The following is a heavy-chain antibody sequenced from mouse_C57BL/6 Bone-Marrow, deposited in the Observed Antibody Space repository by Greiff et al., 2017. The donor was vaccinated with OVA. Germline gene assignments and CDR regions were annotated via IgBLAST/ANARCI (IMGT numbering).Heavy chain of an antibody. J-gene: IGHJ4*01. CDR1: GYAFTDYL. CDR2: INPGSVGT. V-gene: IGHV1-54*01. CDR3: ARVPNYGSRYYAMDY. D-gene: IGHD1-1*01. Sequence: GAGRGGRGRGGEGGGRSGGYAFTDYLIEWVMLWRGQGLEWIGVINPGSVGTNYNEKFKGKATLTADKSSSTAYMQLSSLTSEDSAVYFYARVPNYGSRYYAMDYWGQGTSVTVSS.